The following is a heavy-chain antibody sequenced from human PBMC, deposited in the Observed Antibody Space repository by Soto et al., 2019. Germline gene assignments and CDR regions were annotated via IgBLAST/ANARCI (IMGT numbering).Heavy chain of an antibody. D-gene: IGHD6-13*01. Sequence: EVQLLESGGGLGQPGGSLRLSCAASGFMFSSYAMSWVRQAPGKGLEWVSVISDGGITTYYADSVKGRFTISRDNSKNTLYLQMNSLRADDTAECYCAKGGIRWGMDVWGPGTTVTVSS. CDR1: GFMFSSYA. J-gene: IGHJ6*02. CDR2: ISDGGITT. CDR3: AKGGIRWGMDV. V-gene: IGHV3-23*01.